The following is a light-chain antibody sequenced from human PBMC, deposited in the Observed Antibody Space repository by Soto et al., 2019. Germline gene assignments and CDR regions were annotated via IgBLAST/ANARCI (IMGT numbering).Light chain of an antibody. J-gene: IGKJ4*01. CDR2: AAP. Sequence: DIQMTLSPSSVSASVGDRVTITCRASQGISSWLAWYQQKPGKAPKLLLYAAPSFQSVVPSRVTSGGSGTDFNRTISSLQPEDFATYYCQQSNSSPHTFGGGAKVDIK. CDR1: QGISSW. V-gene: IGKV1-12*01. CDR3: QQSNSSPHT.